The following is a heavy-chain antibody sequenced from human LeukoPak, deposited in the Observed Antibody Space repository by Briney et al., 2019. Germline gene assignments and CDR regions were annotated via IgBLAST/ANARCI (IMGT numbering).Heavy chain of an antibody. D-gene: IGHD5-12*01. Sequence: QTGGSLRLSCAASGFTFSSYAMSWVRQAPGKGLEWVSAISGSGGSTYYADSVKGRFTISRDNSKNTLYLQINSLRAEDTAVYYCAKDGGGYEPFDYWGQGTLVTVSS. CDR3: AKDGGGYEPFDY. CDR1: GFTFSSYA. CDR2: ISGSGGST. J-gene: IGHJ4*02. V-gene: IGHV3-23*01.